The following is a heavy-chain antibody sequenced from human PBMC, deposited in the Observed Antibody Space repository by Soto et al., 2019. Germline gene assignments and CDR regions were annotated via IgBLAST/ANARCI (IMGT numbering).Heavy chain of an antibody. CDR3: AKDLWFGFMDV. J-gene: IGHJ6*02. D-gene: IGHD3-10*01. CDR1: GFTFSSYG. CDR2: ISYDGSNK. V-gene: IGHV3-30*18. Sequence: QVQLVESGGGVVQPGRSLRLSCAASGFTFSSYGMHWVRQAPGKGLEWVAVISYDGSNKYYADSVKGRFTISRDKSKNTLYLQMNSLRAEDTAVYYCAKDLWFGFMDVWGQGTTVTVSS.